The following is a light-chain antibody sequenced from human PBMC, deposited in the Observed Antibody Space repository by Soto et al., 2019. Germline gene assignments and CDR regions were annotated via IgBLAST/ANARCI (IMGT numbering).Light chain of an antibody. Sequence: QLVVTQSSSASASLGSSVKLTCTLDSGHSKYSVAWHQQQPGKAPRFLMRLEGSGTFNKGSGVPGRFSGSSSGAERYLTISNVQSDDEAYYYCETWDSHTQMFGGGTKVTVL. CDR2: LEGSGTF. V-gene: IGLV4-60*03. J-gene: IGLJ3*02. CDR1: SGHSKYS. CDR3: ETWDSHTQM.